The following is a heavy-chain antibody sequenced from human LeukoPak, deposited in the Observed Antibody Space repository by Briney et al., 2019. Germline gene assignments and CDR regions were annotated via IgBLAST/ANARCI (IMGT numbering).Heavy chain of an antibody. V-gene: IGHV4-4*07. J-gene: IGHJ3*02. CDR3: ARGMTFYYDSRGYYGALDI. D-gene: IGHD3-22*01. Sequence: SETLSLTCTVSGDSMSNYYWSWIRQPAGKGLEWIGRIYTSGTTAYNPSLKSRVTMSMDKSKDQFSLKVTSAAAADTAIYYCARGMTFYYDSRGYYGALDIWGQGTMVTVSS. CDR1: GDSMSNYY. CDR2: IYTSGTT.